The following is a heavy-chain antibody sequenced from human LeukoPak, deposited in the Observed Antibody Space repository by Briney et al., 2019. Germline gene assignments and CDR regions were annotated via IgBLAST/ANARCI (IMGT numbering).Heavy chain of an antibody. CDR3: ARGSYYYDSSGYRDYWYFDL. J-gene: IGHJ2*01. Sequence: PGGSLRLSCAASGFTFSSYSMNWVRQAPGKGLEWVSYISSSSTIYYADSVKGRFTISRDNAKNSLYLQMNSLRAEDTAVYYCARGSYYYDSSGYRDYWYFDLWGRGTLVTVSS. CDR1: GFTFSSYS. CDR2: ISSSSTI. V-gene: IGHV3-48*01. D-gene: IGHD3-22*01.